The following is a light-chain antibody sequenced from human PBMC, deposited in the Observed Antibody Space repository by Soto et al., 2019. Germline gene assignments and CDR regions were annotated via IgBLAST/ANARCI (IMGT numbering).Light chain of an antibody. J-gene: IGLJ3*02. CDR3: CSYAGSSTWV. CDR2: EGS. V-gene: IGLV2-23*01. Sequence: ALTQPASVSGSPGQSITISCTGTSSDVGSYNLVSWYQQHPGKAPKLMIYEGSKRPSGVSNRFSGSKSGITASLTISGLQAEDEADYYCCSYAGSSTWVFGGGTKLTVL. CDR1: SSDVGSYNL.